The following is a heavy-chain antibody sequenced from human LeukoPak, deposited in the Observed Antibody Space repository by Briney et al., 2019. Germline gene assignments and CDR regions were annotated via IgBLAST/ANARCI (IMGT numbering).Heavy chain of an antibody. Sequence: ASVKVSCKASGYTFTSYGIRWVRQAPGQGLEWMGGFDPEDGETIYAQKFQGRVTMTEDTSTDTAYMELSSLRSEDTAVYYCATAASYCTNGVCFFLYYFDYWGQGTLVTVSS. CDR3: ATAASYCTNGVCFFLYYFDY. CDR1: GYTFTSYG. CDR2: FDPEDGET. V-gene: IGHV1-24*01. J-gene: IGHJ4*02. D-gene: IGHD2-8*01.